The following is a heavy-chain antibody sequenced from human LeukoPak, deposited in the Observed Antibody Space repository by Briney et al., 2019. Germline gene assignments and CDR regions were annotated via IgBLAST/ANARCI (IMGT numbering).Heavy chain of an antibody. Sequence: SETLSLTCAVYGGSFSGYYWSWIRQPPGKGLEWIGEINHSGSTNYNPSLKSRVTISVDTSKNRFSLKLSSVTAADTAVYYCASLYDFWSGYDDAFDIWGQGTMVTVSS. V-gene: IGHV4-34*01. J-gene: IGHJ3*02. CDR1: GGSFSGYY. CDR3: ASLYDFWSGYDDAFDI. D-gene: IGHD3-3*01. CDR2: INHSGST.